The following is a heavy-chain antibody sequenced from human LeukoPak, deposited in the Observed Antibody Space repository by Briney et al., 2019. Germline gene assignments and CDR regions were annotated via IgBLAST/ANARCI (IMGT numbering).Heavy chain of an antibody. V-gene: IGHV1-46*01. J-gene: IGHJ4*02. Sequence: ASVKVSCKASGYTFTSYHMHWVRQAPGQGLEWMGIINPSGGTTNYAQKFRGRVTMTRDMSTSTVYMELSSLRSEDTAVYYCANEVTMIVVGQFDYWGQGTLVTVSS. CDR3: ANEVTMIVVGQFDY. D-gene: IGHD3-22*01. CDR2: INPSGGTT. CDR1: GYTFTSYH.